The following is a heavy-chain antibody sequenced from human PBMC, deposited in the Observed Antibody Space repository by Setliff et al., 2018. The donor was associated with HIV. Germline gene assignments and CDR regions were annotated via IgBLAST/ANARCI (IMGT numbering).Heavy chain of an antibody. CDR1: GGSISSGSYY. CDR2: IYTSGST. V-gene: IGHV4-61*02. D-gene: IGHD1-26*01. J-gene: IGHJ6*02. Sequence: LSLTCTVSGGSISSGSYYWSWIRQPAGKGLEWIGRIYTSGSTNYNPSLKSRVTISVDTSKNQFSLKLSSVTAADTAVYYCAGDARLSGSYYGMDVWGQGTTVTVSS. CDR3: AGDARLSGSYYGMDV.